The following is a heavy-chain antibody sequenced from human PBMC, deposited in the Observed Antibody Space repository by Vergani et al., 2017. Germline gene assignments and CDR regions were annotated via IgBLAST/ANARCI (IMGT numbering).Heavy chain of an antibody. Sequence: EVQLVESGGGLVKPGGSLRLSCAASGFTFSSYSMNWVRQAPGKGLEWVSSISSSSSYIYYADSVKGRFTISRDNAKNSLYLQMNSLRAEDTAVYYCARDRVPGRKFNNYGDGYMDVWGKGTTVTVSS. D-gene: IGHD4-11*01. J-gene: IGHJ6*03. CDR1: GFTFSSYS. CDR2: ISSSSSYI. V-gene: IGHV3-21*01. CDR3: ARDRVPGRKFNNYGDGYMDV.